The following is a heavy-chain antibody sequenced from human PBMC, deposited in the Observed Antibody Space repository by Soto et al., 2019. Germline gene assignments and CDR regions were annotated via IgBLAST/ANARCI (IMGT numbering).Heavy chain of an antibody. CDR2: IFNSGTT. CDR1: GASTVSHYH. V-gene: IGHV4-31*02. CDR3: ALALGPTTGLDY. D-gene: IGHD1-26*01. J-gene: IGHJ4*02. Sequence: PXETLSLTGSVSGASTVSHYHWTCIRQPPGKGLEWMGYIFNSGTTFYNPSLTSRLSISMDTSGNHFSLELRSVTAADTAVYYCALALGPTTGLDYWGQGTLVTVSS.